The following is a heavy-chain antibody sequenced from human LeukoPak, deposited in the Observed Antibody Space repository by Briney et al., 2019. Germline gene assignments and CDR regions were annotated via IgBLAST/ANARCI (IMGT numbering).Heavy chain of an antibody. CDR2: INPNSGGT. CDR1: GYTFTGYY. D-gene: IGHD3-22*01. Sequence: ASVTVSCKASGYTFTGYYMHWVRRAPGQGLEWMGRINPNSGGTNYAQKFQGRVTMTRDTSISTAYMELSRLRSDDTAVYYCARAGYYYDSSGYYYVGVDYWGQGTLVTVSS. CDR3: ARAGYYYDSSGYYYVGVDY. J-gene: IGHJ4*02. V-gene: IGHV1-2*06.